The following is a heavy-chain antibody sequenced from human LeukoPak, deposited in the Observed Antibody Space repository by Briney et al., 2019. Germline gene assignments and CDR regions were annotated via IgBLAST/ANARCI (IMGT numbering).Heavy chain of an antibody. D-gene: IGHD2-15*01. J-gene: IGHJ2*01. CDR3: ARNYCSGGRCYWYFDL. CDR2: IYTSGST. Sequence: PSETLSLTCTVSGGSISSYYWSWIRQPAGKGLEWIGRIYTSGSTNYNPSLKSRVTMSVDTSKNQFSLKLSSVTAADTAVYYCARNYCSGGRCYWYFDLWGRGTLVTVSS. CDR1: GGSISSYY. V-gene: IGHV4-4*07.